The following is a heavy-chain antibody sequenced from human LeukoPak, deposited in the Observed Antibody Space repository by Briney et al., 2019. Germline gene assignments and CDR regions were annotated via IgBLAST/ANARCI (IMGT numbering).Heavy chain of an antibody. CDR3: ARDWDTRGWHQFGIDV. Sequence: PGGSLRLSCAASGFTFSSYTMNWVRRAPGKGLEWVSSITFSSSYIYYADSVKGRFTISRDDAKNSLYLQMNSLRAEDTAVYYCARDWDTRGWHQFGIDVWGQGTTVTVSS. J-gene: IGHJ6*02. D-gene: IGHD6-19*01. CDR2: ITFSSSYI. V-gene: IGHV3-21*01. CDR1: GFTFSSYT.